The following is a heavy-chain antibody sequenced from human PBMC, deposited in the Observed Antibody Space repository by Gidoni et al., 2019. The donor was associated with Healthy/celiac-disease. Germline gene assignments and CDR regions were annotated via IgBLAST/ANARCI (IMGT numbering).Heavy chain of an antibody. CDR3: ARVVYYGSGSYYNEYYYYYMDV. V-gene: IGHV1-69*01. CDR1: GGTFSSYA. J-gene: IGHJ6*03. D-gene: IGHD3-10*01. CDR2: IIPIFGTA. Sequence: QVQLVQSGAEVKKPGSSVKVSCKASGGTFSSYAISWVRQAPGQGLEWMGGIIPIFGTANYAQKFQGRVTITADESTSTAYMELSSLRSEDTAVYYCARVVYYGSGSYYNEYYYYYMDVWGKGTTVTVSS.